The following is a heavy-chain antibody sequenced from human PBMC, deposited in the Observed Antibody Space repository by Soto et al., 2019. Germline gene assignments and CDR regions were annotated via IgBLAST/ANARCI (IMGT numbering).Heavy chain of an antibody. V-gene: IGHV4-4*07. D-gene: IGHD3-22*01. Sequence: PAGKGLEWIGRIYTSGSTNYNPSLKSRVTMSVDTSKNQFSLKLSSVTAADTAVYFCARAEYYDSSGSLRDNWGQGTRVTLSA. CDR2: IYTSGST. CDR3: ARAEYYDSSGSLRDN. J-gene: IGHJ4*02.